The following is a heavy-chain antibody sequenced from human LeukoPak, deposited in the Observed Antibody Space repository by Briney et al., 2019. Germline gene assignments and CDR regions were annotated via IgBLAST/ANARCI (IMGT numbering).Heavy chain of an antibody. CDR3: ARDFSTLGFPYTAY. J-gene: IGHJ4*02. CDR2: IWYDGSKK. CDR1: GFSFSTYA. V-gene: IGHV3-33*01. Sequence: PGGSLRLSCAASGFSFSTYAMHWVRQAPGKGLEWVAVIWYDGSKKYYEDSVKGRFTISRDNAKNSLYLQMNSLRAEDTALYHCARDFSTLGFPYTAYWGQGSLVTVSS. D-gene: IGHD3-16*01.